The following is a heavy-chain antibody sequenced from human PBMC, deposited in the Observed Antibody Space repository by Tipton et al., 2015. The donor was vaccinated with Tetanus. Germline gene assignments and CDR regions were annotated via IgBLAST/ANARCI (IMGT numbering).Heavy chain of an antibody. J-gene: IGHJ4*02. CDR2: VRSDGKSE. CDR1: GFTLTTYD. Sequence: SGFTLTTYDIHWVRQAPGKGLEWVAVVRSDGKSEYYADSVKGRFTISRDRSKNTVFLHMNSLTPEDTAVYYCARMVNWGRYLDSWGQGTLVTVSS. CDR3: ARMVNWGRYLDS. D-gene: IGHD7-27*01. V-gene: IGHV3-33*01.